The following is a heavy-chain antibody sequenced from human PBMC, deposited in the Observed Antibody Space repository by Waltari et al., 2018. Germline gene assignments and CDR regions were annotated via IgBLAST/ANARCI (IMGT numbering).Heavy chain of an antibody. Sequence: QVQLQQWGAGLLKPSETLSLTCAVYGGSFSGYYWSWIRQPPGKGLEWIGEINHSGRTNVNPSLKSRVTISVDTSKNQFSLKLSSVTAADTAVYYCARGPASFGYNWFDPWGQGTLVTVSS. CDR1: GGSFSGYY. CDR2: INHSGRT. CDR3: ARGPASFGYNWFDP. V-gene: IGHV4-34*01. D-gene: IGHD3-10*01. J-gene: IGHJ5*02.